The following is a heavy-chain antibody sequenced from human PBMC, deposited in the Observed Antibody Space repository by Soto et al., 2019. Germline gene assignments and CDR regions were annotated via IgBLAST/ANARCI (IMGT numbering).Heavy chain of an antibody. CDR2: IYYSGST. CDR3: AGRDSSAFDI. J-gene: IGHJ3*02. D-gene: IGHD6-13*01. Sequence: QVQLQESGPGLVKPSETLSLTCTVSGGSISSYYWSWIRQPPGKGLEWIGYIYYSGSTNYNPSLXSCAXIXLDTSKNQFSLKLSTVTAADTAAYYCAGRDSSAFDIWGQGTMVTVSS. CDR1: GGSISSYY. V-gene: IGHV4-59*08.